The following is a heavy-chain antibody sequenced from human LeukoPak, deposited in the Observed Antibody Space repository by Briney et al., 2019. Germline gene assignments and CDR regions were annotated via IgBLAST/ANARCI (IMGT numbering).Heavy chain of an antibody. D-gene: IGHD1-26*01. CDR3: ASRSGSLYFFDY. V-gene: IGHV4-30-2*01. CDR2: IYHSGST. Sequence: SETLSLTCTVSGGSLSSGGYYWSWIRQPPGKGLEWIGYIYHSGSTYYNPALKRRVTISVDRSKNQFSLKLSSVTDADTAVYYCASRSGSLYFFDYWGPGTLVTVSP. CDR1: GGSLSSGGYY. J-gene: IGHJ4*02.